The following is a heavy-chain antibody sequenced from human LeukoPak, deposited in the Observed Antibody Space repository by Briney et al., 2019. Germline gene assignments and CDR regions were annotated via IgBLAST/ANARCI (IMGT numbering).Heavy chain of an antibody. CDR2: IIPILGIA. J-gene: IGHJ4*02. Sequence: ASVTVSCKASGGTFSSYAISWVRQAPGQGLEWMGRIIPILGIANYAQKFQGRVTITADKSTSTAYMELSSLRSEDTAVYYCARDRRFYGSGSYAIDYWGQGTLVTVSS. CDR1: GGTFSSYA. CDR3: ARDRRFYGSGSYAIDY. V-gene: IGHV1-69*04. D-gene: IGHD3-10*01.